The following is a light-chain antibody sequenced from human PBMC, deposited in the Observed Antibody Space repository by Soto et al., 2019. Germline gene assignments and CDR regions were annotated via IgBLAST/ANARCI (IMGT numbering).Light chain of an antibody. CDR2: DAS. CDR3: QHYKSPPYT. J-gene: IGKJ2*01. Sequence: DIQMTQSPSTLSASVGDRVTITCRASQSISTLLAWYQQKPGKAPKLLIYDASSLESGDTARFSGSRSGTDFNLAISSLQSDDFATYYCQHYKSPPYTFGQGTRLDIK. V-gene: IGKV1-5*01. CDR1: QSISTL.